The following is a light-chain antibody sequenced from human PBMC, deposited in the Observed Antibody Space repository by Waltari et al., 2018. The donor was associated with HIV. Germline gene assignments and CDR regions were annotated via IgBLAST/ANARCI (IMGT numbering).Light chain of an antibody. CDR1: SSNLGHNY. J-gene: IGLJ3*02. V-gene: IGLV1-51*01. CDR3: GAWDSGLSAWV. Sequence: HSVLTQPPSVSAAPGQKVTISCSGSSSNLGHNYVSWYQQFPGTAPKLLIYDKNKRPSGIPDRFSGTKSGTSATLGITGLQTGDEAGYYCGAWDSGLSAWVFGGGTKLTVL. CDR2: DKN.